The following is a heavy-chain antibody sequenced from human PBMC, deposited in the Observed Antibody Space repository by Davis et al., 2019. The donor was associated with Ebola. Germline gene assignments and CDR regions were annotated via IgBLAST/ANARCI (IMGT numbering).Heavy chain of an antibody. Sequence: GESLKISCAASGFTFSSYAMHWVRQAPGKGLEWVAVISYDGSNKYYADSVKGRFTISRDNSKNTLYLQMNSLRAEDTAVYYGAKMNEGGNSDEINYYYYYGMDVWGKGTTVTVSS. CDR3: AKMNEGGNSDEINYYYYYGMDV. CDR1: GFTFSSYA. CDR2: ISYDGSNK. V-gene: IGHV3-30*18. J-gene: IGHJ6*04. D-gene: IGHD4-23*01.